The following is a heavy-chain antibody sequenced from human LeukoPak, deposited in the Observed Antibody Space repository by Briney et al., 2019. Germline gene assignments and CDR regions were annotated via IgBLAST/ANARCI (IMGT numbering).Heavy chain of an antibody. V-gene: IGHV4-59*01. CDR2: LDDSGKT. CDR3: ARSESGVDSGDV. J-gene: IGHJ6*02. Sequence: SETLSLTCIVSGDSISKYFWSWIRQTPGKRLQWIGNLDDSGKTTYNPSLKSRVSISVDPSQKQFSLRLSSVTVADTAVYYCARSESGVDSGDVWGQGTTVTVSS. D-gene: IGHD5-12*01. CDR1: GDSISKYF.